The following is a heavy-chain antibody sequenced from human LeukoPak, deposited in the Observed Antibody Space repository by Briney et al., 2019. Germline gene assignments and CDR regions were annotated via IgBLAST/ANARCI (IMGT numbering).Heavy chain of an antibody. D-gene: IGHD6-6*01. V-gene: IGHV4-34*01. CDR1: GGSFSGYY. Sequence: PSETLSLTCAVSGGSFSGYYWSWIRQPPGKGLEWIGEINHSGSTNYNPSLKSRVTTSVDTSKNQFSLKLSSVTAADTAVYYCARGLRKYSSSSSPVYWGQGTLVTVSS. CDR3: ARGLRKYSSSSSPVY. CDR2: INHSGST. J-gene: IGHJ4*02.